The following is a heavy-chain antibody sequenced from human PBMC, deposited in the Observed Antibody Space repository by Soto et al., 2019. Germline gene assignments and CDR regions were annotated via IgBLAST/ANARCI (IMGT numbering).Heavy chain of an antibody. CDR2: ISGSGGST. Sequence: PSETLSLTCTVSGGSISSYYWSWVRQAPGKGLEWVSVISGSGGSTYYADSVKGRFTISRDNSKNTLYLQMNSLRAEDTAVYYCAKRTTGWYFDLWGRGTLVTVSS. CDR3: AKRTTGWYFDL. CDR1: GGSISSYY. J-gene: IGHJ2*01. V-gene: IGHV3-23*01.